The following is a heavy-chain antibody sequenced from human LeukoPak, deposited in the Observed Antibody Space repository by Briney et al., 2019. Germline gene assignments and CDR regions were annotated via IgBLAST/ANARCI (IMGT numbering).Heavy chain of an antibody. V-gene: IGHV4-59*01. CDR1: GGFISSYY. D-gene: IGHD1-26*01. CDR2: IYYSGST. J-gene: IGHJ4*02. Sequence: SETLSLTCSVSGGFISSYYWSWIRQPPGKGLEWIGYIYYSGSTNYNPSLKSRVTISVDTSKNQFSLRLSSVTAADTAVYYCARVTGCIVEDYFDYWGQGTLVTVSS. CDR3: ARVTGCIVEDYFDY.